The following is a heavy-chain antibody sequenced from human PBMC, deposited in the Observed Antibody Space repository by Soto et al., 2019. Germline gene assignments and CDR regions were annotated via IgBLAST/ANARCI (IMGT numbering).Heavy chain of an antibody. J-gene: IGHJ4*02. CDR3: AKGWQYYDILTGYYY. Sequence: PGGSLRLSCKTSGFTFSDYSMTWVRQAPGKGLEWVSSITGSGGTTYYADSVEDRFTISRDNSKNTLHLQINSLKAEDTAVYYCAKGWQYYDILTGYYYWGQGTMVTVSS. D-gene: IGHD3-9*01. CDR2: ITGSGGTT. CDR1: GFTFSDYS. V-gene: IGHV3-23*01.